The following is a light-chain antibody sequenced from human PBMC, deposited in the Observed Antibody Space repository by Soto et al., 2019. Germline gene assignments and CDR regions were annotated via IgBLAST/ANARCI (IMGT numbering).Light chain of an antibody. CDR3: QQYENLPYT. CDR1: QVISNY. V-gene: IGKV1-33*01. CDR2: DIY. Sequence: DIQMTQSASSLSASVGDRVTITCQASQVISNYLNWYQQKPGKAPKLLIYDIYTLEIGVPSRFSGSGSGTDFTFTITGLQPEDIAPYYCQQYENLPYTFGQGTKLEI. J-gene: IGKJ2*01.